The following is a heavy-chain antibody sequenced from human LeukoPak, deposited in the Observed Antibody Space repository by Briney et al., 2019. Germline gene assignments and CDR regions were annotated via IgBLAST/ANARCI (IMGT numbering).Heavy chain of an antibody. V-gene: IGHV3-21*01. Sequence: GGSLRLSCAASGFTFSCYSMNWVRQAPGKGLEWVSSMSVSSGLIYYADSVKGRFTGSRDNAKNSLYLQMYSLRAEDTAVYYRAREFGGSASGAGYWGQGTLVTVSS. J-gene: IGHJ4*02. CDR2: MSVSSGLI. CDR3: AREFGGSASGAGY. CDR1: GFTFSCYS. D-gene: IGHD3-10*01.